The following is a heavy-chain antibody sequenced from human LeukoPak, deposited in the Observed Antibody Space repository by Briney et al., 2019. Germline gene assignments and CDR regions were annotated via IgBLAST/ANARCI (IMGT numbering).Heavy chain of an antibody. CDR3: ARDPYSGNYGNDYYYYMDV. Sequence: GGSLRLSCAASEVTVTNNYMSWVRQAPGKGLQWVSVIYPGGNIYYADSVKGRFNISRDNAKNSLYLQMNSLRAEDTALYYCARDPYSGNYGNDYYYYMDVWGKGTTVTISS. V-gene: IGHV3-53*01. J-gene: IGHJ6*03. CDR2: IYPGGNI. D-gene: IGHD1-26*01. CDR1: EVTVTNNY.